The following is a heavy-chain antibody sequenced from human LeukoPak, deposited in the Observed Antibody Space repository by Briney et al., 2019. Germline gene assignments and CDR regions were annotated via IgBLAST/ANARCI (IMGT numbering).Heavy chain of an antibody. CDR1: GYSFSTYW. CDR3: ASTRSWHRYGYGY. CDR2: IYPGDSET. J-gene: IGHJ4*02. V-gene: IGHV5-51*01. D-gene: IGHD5-18*01. Sequence: GESLKISCKGSGYSFSTYWTGWVRQMPGKGLEWMGIIYPGDSETRYSPSFHGQVTISVDKSINTAYLQWSSLKASDTAMYYCASTRSWHRYGYGYWGQGTLVTVSS.